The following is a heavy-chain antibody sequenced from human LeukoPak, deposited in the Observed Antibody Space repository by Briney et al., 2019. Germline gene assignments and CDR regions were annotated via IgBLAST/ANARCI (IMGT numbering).Heavy chain of an antibody. CDR3: AKDVSRGQLAHEGVGYGMDV. CDR2: ISGSGGST. D-gene: IGHD6-13*01. J-gene: IGHJ6*02. CDR1: GFTFSSYA. V-gene: IGHV3-23*01. Sequence: GGSLRLSCAASGFTFSSYAMSWVRQAPGKGLEWVSAISGSGGSTYYADSVKGRFTISRDNSKNTLYLQMNSLRAEDTAVYYCAKDVSRGQLAHEGVGYGMDVWGQGTTVTVSS.